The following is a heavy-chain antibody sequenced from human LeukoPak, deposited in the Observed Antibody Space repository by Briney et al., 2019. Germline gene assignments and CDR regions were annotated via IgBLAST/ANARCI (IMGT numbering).Heavy chain of an antibody. J-gene: IGHJ4*02. V-gene: IGHV4-34*01. CDR3: AREGGYYLGFDY. CDR1: GGSFSDYF. D-gene: IGHD3-22*01. CDR2: ISHGGST. Sequence: SETLSLTCAVYGGSFSDYFWSWIRQPPGKGLEWIGEISHGGSTTYNPSLRSRVTISVDRSKNQFSLKLSSVTAADTAVYYCAREGGYYLGFDYWGRGTLVTVSS.